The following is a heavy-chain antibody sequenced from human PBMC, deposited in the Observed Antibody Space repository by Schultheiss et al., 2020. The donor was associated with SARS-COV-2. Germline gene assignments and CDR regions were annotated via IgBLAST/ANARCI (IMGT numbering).Heavy chain of an antibody. CDR3: ARIRLEVGQLVMNYYYGMDV. CDR1: GGSISSGGYY. CDR2: IYYSGST. J-gene: IGHJ6*02. Sequence: SETLSLTCTVSGGSISSGGYYWSWIRQHPGKGLEWIGYIYYSGSTNYNPSLKSRVTISVDTSKNQFSLKLSSVTAADTAVYYWARIRLEVGQLVMNYYYGMDVWGQGTTVTVSS. V-gene: IGHV4-61*08. D-gene: IGHD6-6*01.